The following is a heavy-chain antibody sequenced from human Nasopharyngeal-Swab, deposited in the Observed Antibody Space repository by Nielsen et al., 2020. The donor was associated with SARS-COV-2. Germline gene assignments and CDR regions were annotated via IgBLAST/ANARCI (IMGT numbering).Heavy chain of an antibody. CDR3: ARAGRGSSSWYVTDYYYGMDV. Sequence: WVRQAPGQGLEWMGWINTNTGHPTYAQGFTGRFVFSLDTSVSTAYLQISSLKAEDTAVYNCARAGRGSSSWYVTDYYYGMDVWGQGTTVTVSS. CDR2: INTNTGHP. V-gene: IGHV7-4-1*02. D-gene: IGHD6-13*01. J-gene: IGHJ6*02.